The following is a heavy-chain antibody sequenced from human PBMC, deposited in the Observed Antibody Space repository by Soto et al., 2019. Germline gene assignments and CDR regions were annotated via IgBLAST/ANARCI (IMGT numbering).Heavy chain of an antibody. CDR3: ARGSYYYDSSGYCHY. CDR2: IYYSRST. CDR1: GGSISSGDYY. D-gene: IGHD3-22*01. J-gene: IGHJ4*02. Sequence: QVQLQESGPGLVKPSQTLSLTCTVSGGSISSGDYYWSWIRQPPGKGLEWIGYIYYSRSTYYNPSPRSHITRSVDTSKDQFSLKLSSVTAADTAVYYGARGSYYYDSSGYCHYWGQGTLVTVSS. V-gene: IGHV4-30-4*01.